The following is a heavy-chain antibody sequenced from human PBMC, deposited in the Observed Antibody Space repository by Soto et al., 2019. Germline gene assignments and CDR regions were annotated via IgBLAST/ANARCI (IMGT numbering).Heavy chain of an antibody. CDR1: GGSISSYY. Sequence: SETLSLTCTVSGGSISSYYWSWIRQPPGKGLEWIGYIYYSGSTNYNPSLKSRVTISVDTSKNQFSLKLSSVTAADTAVYYCARLMVRGWYYGMDVWGQGTTVTVSS. D-gene: IGHD3-10*01. V-gene: IGHV4-59*01. CDR2: IYYSGST. CDR3: ARLMVRGWYYGMDV. J-gene: IGHJ6*02.